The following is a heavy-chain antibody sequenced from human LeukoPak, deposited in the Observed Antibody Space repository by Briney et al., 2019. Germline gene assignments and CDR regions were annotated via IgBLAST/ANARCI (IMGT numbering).Heavy chain of an antibody. Sequence: PSETLSLTCTVSGGSISSYYWSWIRQPPGKGLEWIGYIYYSGSTNYNPSLKSRVTISVDTSKNQFSLKLSSVTAADTAVYYCARDLGGYYYDSSGYYKTYYFDYWGQGTLVTVSS. CDR2: IYYSGST. J-gene: IGHJ4*02. V-gene: IGHV4-59*01. D-gene: IGHD3-22*01. CDR3: ARDLGGYYYDSSGYYKTYYFDY. CDR1: GGSISSYY.